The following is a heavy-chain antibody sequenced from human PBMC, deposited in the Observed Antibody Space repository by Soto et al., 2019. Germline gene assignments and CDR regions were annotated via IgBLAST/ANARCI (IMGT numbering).Heavy chain of an antibody. CDR2: ISAYNRNT. Sequence: ASVKVSCKASGYTFTNYGFSWVRQAPGQGLEWMGWISAYNRNTNYAQKLQGRVTMTTDTSTSTAYVELRNLRSDDTAVYYCARGGLNRHFDYWGQGTLVTSPQ. CDR1: GYTFTNYG. CDR3: ARGGLNRHFDY. J-gene: IGHJ4*02. V-gene: IGHV1-18*01.